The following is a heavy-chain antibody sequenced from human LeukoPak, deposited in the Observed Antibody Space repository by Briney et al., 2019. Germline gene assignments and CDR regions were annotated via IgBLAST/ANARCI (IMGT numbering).Heavy chain of an antibody. CDR2: IYYSGST. CDR1: GGSISSSSYY. CDR3: ARNIEDSGSSYFDP. V-gene: IGHV4-39*07. J-gene: IGHJ5*02. Sequence: PSETLSLTCTVSGGSISSSSYYWGWIRQPPGKGLEWIGYIYYSGSTYYNPSLKSRVTMSVDTSKNQFSLKLSSVTAVDTAVYYCARNIEDSGSSYFDPWGQGTLVTVSS. D-gene: IGHD1-26*01.